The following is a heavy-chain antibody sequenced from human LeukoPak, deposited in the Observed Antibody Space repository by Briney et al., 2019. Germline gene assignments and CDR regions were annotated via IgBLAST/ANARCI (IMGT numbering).Heavy chain of an antibody. V-gene: IGHV1-2*02. D-gene: IGHD3-10*01. Sequence: GASVKVSCKASGYTFTSYAMNWVRQAPGQGLEWMGRINPNSGNTNFAQKFQGRVTMTRDTAISTAYMELSRLRSDDTAVYYCARDASLWFGEPLERFDPWGQGTLVTVSS. CDR3: ARDASLWFGEPLERFDP. CDR1: GYTFTSYA. J-gene: IGHJ5*02. CDR2: INPNSGNT.